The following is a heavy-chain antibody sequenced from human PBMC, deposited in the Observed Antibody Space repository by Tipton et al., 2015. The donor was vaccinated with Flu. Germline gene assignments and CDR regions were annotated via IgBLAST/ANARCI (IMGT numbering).Heavy chain of an antibody. CDR2: INPDDSDT. D-gene: IGHD6-13*01. CDR1: GYSFTSYW. CDR3: ARPRLESSSWPIDF. Sequence: EVQLVQSGAEVKKAGGPLKISCKGSGYSFTSYWIGWVRQMPGKGLEWMGIINPDDSDTRYSPSFHGQVTISVDKSIRTAYLQWSSLKASDTAIYYCARPRLESSSWPIDFWGRGTLVTVSS. V-gene: IGHV5-51*01. J-gene: IGHJ4*01.